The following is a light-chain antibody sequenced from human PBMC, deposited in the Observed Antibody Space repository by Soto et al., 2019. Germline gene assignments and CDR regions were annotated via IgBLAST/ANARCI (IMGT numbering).Light chain of an antibody. CDR1: SSDVGAYNY. Sequence: QSALAQPPSASGSPGQSVTISCTGTSSDVGAYNYVSWYQQHPGKAPKLIIFDVSQRPSGVPDRFSGSKSGNTASLTVSGLHAEDEAVYYCNSFAGSAHVVFGGGTRLTVL. J-gene: IGLJ2*01. CDR3: NSFAGSAHVV. CDR2: DVS. V-gene: IGLV2-8*01.